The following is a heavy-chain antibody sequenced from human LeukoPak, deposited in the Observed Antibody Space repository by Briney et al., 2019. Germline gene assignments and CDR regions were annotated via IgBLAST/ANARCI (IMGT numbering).Heavy chain of an antibody. CDR3: AKDPYPHYGSGSYWFDY. J-gene: IGHJ4*02. D-gene: IGHD3-10*01. V-gene: IGHV3-30*02. CDR1: GFTFSSYG. Sequence: PGGCLRLSRAASGFTFSSYGMHWVRQAPGKGLEWVAFIRYDGSNKYYADSVKGRFTISRDNSKNTLYLQMNSLRAEDTAVYYCAKDPYPHYGSGSYWFDYWGEGTLVTVSS. CDR2: IRYDGSNK.